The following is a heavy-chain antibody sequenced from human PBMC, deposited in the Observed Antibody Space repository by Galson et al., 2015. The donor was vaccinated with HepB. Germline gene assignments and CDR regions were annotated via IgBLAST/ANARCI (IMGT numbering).Heavy chain of an antibody. CDR2: IWYDGTNE. D-gene: IGHD3-22*01. Sequence: SLRLSCAASGFTFRSFGMHWVRQAPGKGLEWVAVIWYDGTNENYADSVKGRFTISRDNSMNTLYLQMNSLRAEDTAVFYCARDGGYYESSGYYFDYWGQGTLVTVSS. CDR1: GFTFRSFG. V-gene: IGHV3-33*01. J-gene: IGHJ4*02. CDR3: ARDGGYYESSGYYFDY.